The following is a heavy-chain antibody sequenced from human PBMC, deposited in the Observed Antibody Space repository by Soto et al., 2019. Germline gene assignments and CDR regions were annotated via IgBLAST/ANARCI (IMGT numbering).Heavy chain of an antibody. CDR1: GYTFTSYG. D-gene: IGHD5-18*01. V-gene: IGHV1-18*04. CDR2: ISTYNGNT. Sequence: HVQLVQSGAEVKKPGASVKVSCKASGYTFTSYGISWVRQAPGQGLEWMGWISTYNGNTNYAQKLQGRVTMTTDTSTSTAYMEVRSLRSDDTAVYYCERDPPRPYSYGQGLDYWGQGTLVTVSS. CDR3: ERDPPRPYSYGQGLDY. J-gene: IGHJ4*02.